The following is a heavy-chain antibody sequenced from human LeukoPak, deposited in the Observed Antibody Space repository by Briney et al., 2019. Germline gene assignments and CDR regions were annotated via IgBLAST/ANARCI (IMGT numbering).Heavy chain of an antibody. V-gene: IGHV3-48*04. CDR3: ARDRGGSYSAIDY. J-gene: IGHJ4*02. CDR1: GFTFSSYS. CDR2: ISSSSITI. D-gene: IGHD2-15*01. Sequence: QPGGSLRLSCAASGFTFSSYSLNWVRQAPGKGLEWASFISSSSITIYYADSVKGRFTISRDNAEKSLYLQMNSLRAEDTAVYCCARDRGGSYSAIDYWGQGTLVTVSS.